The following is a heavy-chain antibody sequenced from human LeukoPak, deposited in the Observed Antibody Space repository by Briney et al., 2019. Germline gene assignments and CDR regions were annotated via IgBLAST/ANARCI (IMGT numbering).Heavy chain of an antibody. J-gene: IGHJ4*02. CDR2: IYSGGST. CDR1: GFTFNSHS. Sequence: PGGSLRLSCAASGFTFNSHSMNWVRQAPGKGLEWVSVIYSGGSTYYADSVKGRFTISRDNSKNTLYLQMNSLRAEDTAVYYCATAHYYDSSGLVDYWGQGTLVTVSS. V-gene: IGHV3-53*01. D-gene: IGHD3-22*01. CDR3: ATAHYYDSSGLVDY.